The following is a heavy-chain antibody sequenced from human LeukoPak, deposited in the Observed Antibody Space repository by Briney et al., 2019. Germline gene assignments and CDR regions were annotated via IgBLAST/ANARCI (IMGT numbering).Heavy chain of an antibody. CDR3: ARDYDILTGSSAVGY. D-gene: IGHD3-9*01. CDR2: IYYSGST. Sequence: HPSETLSLTYTVSGGSISSSSYYWGWIRQPPGKGLEWIGSIYYSGSTYYNPSLKSRVTISVDTSKNQFSLKLSSVTAADTAVYYCARDYDILTGSSAVGYWGQGTLVTVSS. CDR1: GGSISSSSYY. J-gene: IGHJ4*02. V-gene: IGHV4-39*02.